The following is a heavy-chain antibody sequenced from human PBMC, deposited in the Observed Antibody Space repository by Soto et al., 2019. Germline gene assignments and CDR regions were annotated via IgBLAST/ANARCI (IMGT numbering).Heavy chain of an antibody. CDR1: GYTFTSYD. CDR2: MNPNSGNT. J-gene: IGHJ4*02. CDR3: ARSTNDYGDRH. Sequence: QVQLVQSGAEVKKPGASVKVSCKASGYTFTSYDINWVRQATGQGLEWMGWMNPNSGNTGYAQKFQGRVTMTRNSSISPAYMELCSLRSADSAVFYCARSTNDYGDRHWGQGTLVTVSS. V-gene: IGHV1-8*01. D-gene: IGHD4-17*01.